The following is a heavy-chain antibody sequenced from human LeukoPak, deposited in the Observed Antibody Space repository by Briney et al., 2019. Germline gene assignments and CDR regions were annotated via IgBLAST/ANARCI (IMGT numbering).Heavy chain of an antibody. J-gene: IGHJ6*03. D-gene: IGHD6-6*01. Sequence: ASVKVSCKVSGYTLTELSMHWVRQAPGKGLEWMGGFDPEDGETIYAQKFQGRVTMTEDTSTDTAYMELSSLRSEDTAVYYCATNPPPPVVAARPGYYYYMDVWGKGTTVTVSS. CDR1: GYTLTELS. V-gene: IGHV1-24*01. CDR2: FDPEDGET. CDR3: ATNPPPPVVAARPGYYYYMDV.